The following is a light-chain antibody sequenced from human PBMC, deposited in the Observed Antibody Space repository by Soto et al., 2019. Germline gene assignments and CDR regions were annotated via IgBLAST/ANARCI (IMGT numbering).Light chain of an antibody. Sequence: DIQMTQSPSSLSASVGDRVTITCRASQGISNYLAWYQQKPGKVPKLLIYAASTLQSGVPSRFSGSGSGTDFTLTISSLQPEDVATYYWQKYTSAPTCGQGTKVEIK. V-gene: IGKV1-27*01. CDR2: AAS. J-gene: IGKJ1*01. CDR1: QGISNY. CDR3: QKYTSAPT.